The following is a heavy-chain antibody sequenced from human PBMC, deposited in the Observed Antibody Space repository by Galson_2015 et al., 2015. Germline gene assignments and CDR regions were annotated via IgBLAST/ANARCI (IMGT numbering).Heavy chain of an antibody. CDR3: ARASGGAAVDY. CDR2: IKGDGSIA. V-gene: IGHV3-74*01. Sequence: SLRLSCAASGFSFSNTWMHWVRQAPGKGLVWVSRIKGDGSIASYADAVKGRFTLSRDNAKNTLYLQMNSLRVEDTAVYYCARASGGAAVDYWGQGTLVNVSS. CDR1: GFSFSNTW. J-gene: IGHJ4*02. D-gene: IGHD6-25*01.